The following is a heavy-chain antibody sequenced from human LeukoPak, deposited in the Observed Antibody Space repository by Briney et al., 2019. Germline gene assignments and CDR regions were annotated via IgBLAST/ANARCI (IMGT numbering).Heavy chain of an antibody. CDR3: ARLVLWPYWYFDL. D-gene: IGHD2-2*01. V-gene: IGHV5-51*01. CDR2: IYPGDSDT. CDR1: GYSFTSDW. J-gene: IGHJ2*01. Sequence: GESLKISCKGSGYSFTSDWIGWGRQMPGKGLEWMGIIYPGDSDTRYSPSFQGQVTISADKSITTAYLQWSSLKTSDTAMYYCARLVLWPYWYFDLWGRGTLVTVSS.